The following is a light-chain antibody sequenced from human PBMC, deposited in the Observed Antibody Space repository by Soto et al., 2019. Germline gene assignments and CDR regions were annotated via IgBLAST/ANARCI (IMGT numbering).Light chain of an antibody. CDR1: QTISSC. CDR2: AAS. V-gene: IGKV1-39*01. Sequence: DIVMSQSAATLSVSVGDRVTITCRASQTISSCLAWYQQKPGKAPKLLIYAASSLQSGVPSRFSGSGSGTDFTLTISSLEPEDFATYYCQQSCSTPPTFGQGTKVDI. J-gene: IGKJ1*01. CDR3: QQSCSTPPT.